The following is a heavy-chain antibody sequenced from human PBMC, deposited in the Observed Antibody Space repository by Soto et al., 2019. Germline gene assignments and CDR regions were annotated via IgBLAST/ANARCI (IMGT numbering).Heavy chain of an antibody. CDR1: GYSFTSYW. CDR3: ALTFYYDSSGSQYNWFDP. J-gene: IGHJ5*02. CDR2: VYPGDSDT. D-gene: IGHD3-22*01. V-gene: IGHV5-51*01. Sequence: HGESLKISCKGSGYSFTSYWIGWVRRMPGKGLEWMGIVYPGDSDTRYSPSFQGQVTISADKSISTAYLQWSSLKASDTAMYYCALTFYYDSSGSQYNWFDPWGQGTLVTVSS.